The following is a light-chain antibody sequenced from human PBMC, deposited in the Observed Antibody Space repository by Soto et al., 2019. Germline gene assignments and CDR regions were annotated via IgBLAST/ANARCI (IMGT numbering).Light chain of an antibody. CDR3: QQDTSFPFT. Sequence: DLPMTQSPSSVSASVGDRVTITCRASQPITNWLAWYQQKPGKAPKLLIYAASNLQSGVPSRFSGSGSGTDFTLTINSLQPEDFATYYCQQDTSFPFTFGPGTKVDVK. V-gene: IGKV1-12*01. CDR1: QPITNW. CDR2: AAS. J-gene: IGKJ3*01.